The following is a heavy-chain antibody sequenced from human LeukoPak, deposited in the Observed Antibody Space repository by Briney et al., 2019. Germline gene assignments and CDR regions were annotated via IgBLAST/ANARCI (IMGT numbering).Heavy chain of an antibody. CDR3: AKRLSFGVAIGDFDY. V-gene: IGHV3-23*01. CDR2: ISGSGDST. CDR1: GFTFSKYA. J-gene: IGHJ4*02. D-gene: IGHD3-3*01. Sequence: GGALRLSFAASGFTFSKYAMSWGRPAPGKGVEGVSPISGSGDSTYYEDSVKGRFTISRDSSMETLYLQMNSLRAEDTATYFCAKRLSFGVAIGDFDYWGQGTLVTVSS.